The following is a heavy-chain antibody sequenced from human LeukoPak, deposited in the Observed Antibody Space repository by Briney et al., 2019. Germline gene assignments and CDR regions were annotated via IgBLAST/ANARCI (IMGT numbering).Heavy chain of an antibody. D-gene: IGHD5/OR15-5a*01. Sequence: SEALSLTCTVSGGSISSHYWSWIRQSPGEGLECIGSIRYSGGTYYNPSLKSRVTISVDTSRNQLSLNLSSVTAADTAVYYCARGSAVSTKLGFDPWGQGALVTVSS. V-gene: IGHV4-59*11. J-gene: IGHJ5*02. CDR3: ARGSAVSTKLGFDP. CDR2: IRYSGGT. CDR1: GGSISSHY.